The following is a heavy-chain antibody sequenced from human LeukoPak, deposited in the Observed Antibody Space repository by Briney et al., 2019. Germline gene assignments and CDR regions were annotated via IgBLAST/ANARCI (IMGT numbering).Heavy chain of an antibody. Sequence: GGSLRLSCAASGVTFSSYDMNWVRQAPGKGLEWVSSISSSSNYIYYAHSMKGRFTVSRDNARNSLYLQMNSLRAEDTAVYYCARDAGYGYDRFDCWGQGTQVAVSS. CDR1: GVTFSSYD. CDR3: ARDAGYGYDRFDC. CDR2: ISSSSNYI. D-gene: IGHD5-18*01. J-gene: IGHJ4*02. V-gene: IGHV3-21*01.